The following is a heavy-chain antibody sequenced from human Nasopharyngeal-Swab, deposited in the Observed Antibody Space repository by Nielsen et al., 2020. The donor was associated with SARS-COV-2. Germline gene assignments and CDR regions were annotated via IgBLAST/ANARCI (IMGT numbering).Heavy chain of an antibody. CDR1: GFSFTNDW. J-gene: IGHJ4*02. V-gene: IGHV3-15*01. CDR2: IRAKADGGTA. CDR3: STRPSDTHVL. Sequence: GGSLRLSCAASGFSFTNDWFSWVRLAPGKGLEWIARIRAKADGGTADYAAPVLARFTISRDDSTSTVFLQMDNLKTEDTAVYYCSTRPSDTHVLRGRGTLVTVSS.